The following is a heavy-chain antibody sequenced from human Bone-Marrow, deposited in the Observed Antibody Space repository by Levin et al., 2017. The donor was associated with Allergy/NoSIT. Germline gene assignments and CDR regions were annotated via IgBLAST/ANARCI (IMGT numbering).Heavy chain of an antibody. Sequence: GGSLRLSCAASGFIFSDYVMHWVRQAPGKGLEWVADLSKDGTKKYYIDSVKGRFTISRDNSESTLYLQMDSLRHEDTGVYYCAKLFGFIIMWGQGTLVTVSS. CDR2: LSKDGTKK. D-gene: IGHD3-3*01. J-gene: IGHJ4*02. V-gene: IGHV3-30-3*02. CDR1: GFIFSDYV. CDR3: AKLFGFIIM.